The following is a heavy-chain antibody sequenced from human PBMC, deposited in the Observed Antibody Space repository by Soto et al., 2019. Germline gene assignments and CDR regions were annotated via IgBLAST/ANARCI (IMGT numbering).Heavy chain of an antibody. CDR3: ARELDIVVVPAAIYYYYYYGMDV. CDR2: IKQDGSEK. D-gene: IGHD2-2*02. J-gene: IGHJ6*02. V-gene: IGHV3-7*03. Sequence: GGTLRLSCAASGFTFSSYWMSWVRQAPGKGLEWVASIKQDGSEKYYVDSVKGRFTISRDNAKNSLYLQMNSLRAEDTAVYYCARELDIVVVPAAIYYYYYYGMDVWGQGTTVTVSS. CDR1: GFTFSSYW.